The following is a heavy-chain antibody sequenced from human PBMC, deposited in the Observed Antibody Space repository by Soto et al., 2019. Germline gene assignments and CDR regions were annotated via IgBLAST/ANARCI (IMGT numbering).Heavy chain of an antibody. V-gene: IGHV3-30*09. CDR2: ISYDGSNK. J-gene: IGHJ4*02. D-gene: IGHD4-17*01. CDR3: ARAPTTGTTAYYFDY. Sequence: QVQLVESGGGVVQPGRSLRLSCAASGFTFSSYAMHWVRQAPGKGLEWVAVISYDGSNKYYADSVKGRFAISRDNSKNPLYLQMNSLRAEDTAVYYCARAPTTGTTAYYFDYWGQGTLVTFSS. CDR1: GFTFSSYA.